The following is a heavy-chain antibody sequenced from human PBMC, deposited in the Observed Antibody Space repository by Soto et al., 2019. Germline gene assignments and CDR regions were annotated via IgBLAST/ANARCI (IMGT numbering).Heavy chain of an antibody. CDR2: ISGSGGST. D-gene: IGHD2-8*01. CDR3: ATPRYCTNGVCYTYYYGMDV. V-gene: IGHV3-23*01. J-gene: IGHJ6*02. CDR1: GFTFSSYA. Sequence: GGSLRLSCAASGFTFSSYAMSWVCQAPGKGLEWVSAISGSGGSTYYADSVKGRFTISRDNSKNTLYLQMNSLRAEDTAVYYCATPRYCTNGVCYTYYYGMDVWGQGTTVTVSS.